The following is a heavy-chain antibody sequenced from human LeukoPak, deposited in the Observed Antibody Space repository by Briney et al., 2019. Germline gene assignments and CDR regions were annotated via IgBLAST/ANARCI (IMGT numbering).Heavy chain of an antibody. CDR2: TYYRSKWYN. J-gene: IGHJ4*02. D-gene: IGHD6-13*01. CDR1: GDSVSSNSAT. Sequence: SQTLSLTCAISGDSVSSNSATWNWIRQSPLRGLEWLGSTYYRSKWYNDYAVSVKSRISINPDTSKNQFSLQLNSVTPEDTAVYYCVRAGSSSLSHFDYWGQGTLVTVSS. CDR3: VRAGSSSLSHFDY. V-gene: IGHV6-1*01.